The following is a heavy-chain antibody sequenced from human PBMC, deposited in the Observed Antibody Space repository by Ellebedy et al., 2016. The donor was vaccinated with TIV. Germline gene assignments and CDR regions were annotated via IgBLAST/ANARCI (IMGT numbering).Heavy chain of an antibody. Sequence: MPGGSLRLSCIVSGDSISSNLYYWSWIRQPPGKGLQWIVYIYYSGSTNYNPSLKSRVTISVDTSKTQFSLKLSSVTAADTAVYYCARHIRITMVRGVITNWFDPWGQGTLVSVSS. CDR2: IYYSGST. V-gene: IGHV4-61*05. J-gene: IGHJ5*02. CDR1: GDSISSNLYY. D-gene: IGHD3-10*01. CDR3: ARHIRITMVRGVITNWFDP.